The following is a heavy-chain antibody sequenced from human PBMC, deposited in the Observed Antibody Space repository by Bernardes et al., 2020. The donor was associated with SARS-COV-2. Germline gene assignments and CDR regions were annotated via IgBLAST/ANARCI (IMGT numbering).Heavy chain of an antibody. CDR1: GGSFSDYY. V-gene: IGHV4-34*01. CDR3: ARVTSRGVIQMFSFADN. D-gene: IGHD2-21*01. Sequence: SETLSLTRAVYGGSFSDYYWSWIRQPPEKGLEWIGEINHSGSTNYNPSLKSRVTISLDTSKNQFSLNLTSVTAADSAVYYCARVTSRGVIQMFSFADNWGQGTLVTVSS. J-gene: IGHJ4*02. CDR2: INHSGST.